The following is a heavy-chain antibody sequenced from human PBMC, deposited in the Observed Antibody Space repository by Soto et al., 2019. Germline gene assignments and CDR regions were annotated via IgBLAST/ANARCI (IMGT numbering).Heavy chain of an antibody. CDR2: ISGSGGST. J-gene: IGHJ6*02. V-gene: IGHV3-23*01. D-gene: IGHD4-4*01. Sequence: GALRLSCAASGFTFSSYAMSWVRQAPGKGLEWVSAISGSGGSTYYADSVKGRFTISRDNSKNTLYLQMNSLRAEDTAVYYCAKDLVSNYAVDYYYYGMDVWGQGTTVTVSS. CDR3: AKDLVSNYAVDYYYYGMDV. CDR1: GFTFSSYA.